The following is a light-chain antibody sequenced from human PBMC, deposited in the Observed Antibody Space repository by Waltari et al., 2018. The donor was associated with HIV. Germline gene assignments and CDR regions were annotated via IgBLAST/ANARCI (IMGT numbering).Light chain of an antibody. Sequence: DIQMTQSPSSVSASVGDRVTITCRASQDVATWLAWTQQRPGEAPRLLIYAASALQTGVPSRFSGDRSETDFTLTISSLQPEDFATYYCQQAYDFPPTFGQGTKVE. CDR1: QDVATW. CDR3: QQAYDFPPT. V-gene: IGKV1-12*01. J-gene: IGKJ1*01. CDR2: AAS.